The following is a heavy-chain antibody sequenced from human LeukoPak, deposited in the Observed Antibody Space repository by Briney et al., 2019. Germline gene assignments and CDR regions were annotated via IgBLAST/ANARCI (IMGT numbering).Heavy chain of an antibody. Sequence: GGSLRLSCAASGLTFSTYDMSWVRQAPGKGLEWVSTIGGSGGRTYYADSVKGRFTISRDNSKNTLYLQMNSLRAEDTAVYYCAKDHAASHYYSDYWGQGTLVTVSS. CDR3: AKDHAASHYYSDY. V-gene: IGHV3-23*01. CDR2: IGGSGGRT. D-gene: IGHD6-13*01. CDR1: GLTFSTYD. J-gene: IGHJ4*02.